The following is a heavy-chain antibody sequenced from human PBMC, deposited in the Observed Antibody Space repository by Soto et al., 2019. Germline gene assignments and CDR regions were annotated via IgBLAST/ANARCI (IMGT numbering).Heavy chain of an antibody. J-gene: IGHJ4*02. CDR2: ISYDGSNK. Sequence: QVQLVESGGGVVQPGRSLRLSCAASGFTFSSYAMHWVRQAPGKGLEWVAGISYDGSNKYYADSVKGRFTISRDNSKNTLYLQMNSLRAQDTAVYYCARGGSGYVPTDYWGQGTLVTVSS. V-gene: IGHV3-30-3*01. CDR3: ARGGSGYVPTDY. CDR1: GFTFSSYA. D-gene: IGHD5-12*01.